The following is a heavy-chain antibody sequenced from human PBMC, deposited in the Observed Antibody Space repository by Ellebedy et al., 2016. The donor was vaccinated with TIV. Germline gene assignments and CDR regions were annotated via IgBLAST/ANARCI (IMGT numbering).Heavy chain of an antibody. J-gene: IGHJ4*02. V-gene: IGHV1-24*01. CDR3: ARDGGSYSDFDY. D-gene: IGHD1-26*01. CDR1: GYTLSGLS. CDR2: FDPEDGEA. Sequence: AASVKVSCQVSGYTLSGLSMHWVRQAPGKGLEWMGGFDPEDGEAIYAQKFQGWVTMTRDTSISTAYMELSRLRSDDTAVYYCARDGGSYSDFDYWGQGTLVTVSS.